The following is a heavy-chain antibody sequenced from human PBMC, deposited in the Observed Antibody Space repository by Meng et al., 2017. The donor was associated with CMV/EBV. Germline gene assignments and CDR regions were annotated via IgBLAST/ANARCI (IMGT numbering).Heavy chain of an antibody. CDR3: AREVIVVVPVNYYYYYGTDV. D-gene: IGHD2-2*01. CDR1: GFTFSSYW. J-gene: IGHJ6*02. V-gene: IGHV3-7*01. Sequence: GGSLRLSCAASGFTFSSYWMSWVRQAPGKGLEWVANIKQDGSEKYYVDSVKGRFTISRDNAKNSLYLQMNSLRAEDTAVYYCAREVIVVVPVNYYYYYGTDVWGQGTTVTVSS. CDR2: IKQDGSEK.